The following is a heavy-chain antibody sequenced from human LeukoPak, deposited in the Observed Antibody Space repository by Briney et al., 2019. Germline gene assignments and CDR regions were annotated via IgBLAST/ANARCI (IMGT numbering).Heavy chain of an antibody. V-gene: IGHV3-48*02. CDR1: GFXFSKYS. CDR3: ARDGYCSSGSCYGSYDY. Sequence: GGSLRLSCAASGFXFSKYSIHWVRQAPGKGLEWVSYISSSSDTKYYADSVKGRFTICRDNAKHSLYLQMNSLRDEDPAVYYCARDGYCSSGSCYGSYDYWGQGTLVTVSS. D-gene: IGHD2-15*01. CDR2: ISSSSDTK. J-gene: IGHJ4*02.